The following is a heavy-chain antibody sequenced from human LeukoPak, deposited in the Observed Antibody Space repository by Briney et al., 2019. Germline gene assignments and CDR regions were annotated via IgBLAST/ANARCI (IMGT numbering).Heavy chain of an antibody. CDR3: VRDDGSYSLDY. V-gene: IGHV3-74*01. Sequence: GGSLRLSCAASGFTFSRYWMNWVSQPPRKGLIWVSNINSDGSTRNHADSVKGRFTISRDNAKNTLYLQMNSLRAEDTAVYYCVRDDGSYSLDYWGQGTLVTVSS. CDR1: GFTFSRYW. J-gene: IGHJ4*02. D-gene: IGHD1-26*01. CDR2: INSDGSTR.